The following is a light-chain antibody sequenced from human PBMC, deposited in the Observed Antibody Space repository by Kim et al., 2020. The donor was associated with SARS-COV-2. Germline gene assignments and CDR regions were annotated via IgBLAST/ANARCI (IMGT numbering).Light chain of an antibody. CDR1: SSGVGGYNY. CDR3: CSYAGIYTWV. CDR2: DVS. J-gene: IGLJ1*01. V-gene: IGLV2-11*01. Sequence: GQSVTISCTGTSSGVGGYNYVSWYQQHPGKAPKLMIYDVSKRPSGVPDRFSGSKSGNTASLTISGLQAEDEADYYCCSYAGIYTWVFGTGTKVTVL.